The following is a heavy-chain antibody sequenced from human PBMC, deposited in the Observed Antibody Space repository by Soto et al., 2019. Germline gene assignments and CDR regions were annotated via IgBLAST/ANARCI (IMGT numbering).Heavy chain of an antibody. Sequence: PVASLKISCEGSVGSVTSSWSGWVRQKPGKGLEWMGIIYPGDSDTRYSPSFQGQVTISADKSISTAYLQWSSLKASDTAMYYCARLGGLGAAYSSSSNYYYYGMDVWGQGTTVTVSS. J-gene: IGHJ6*02. D-gene: IGHD6-6*01. V-gene: IGHV5-51*01. CDR3: ARLGGLGAAYSSSSNYYYYGMDV. CDR1: VGSVTSSW. CDR2: IYPGDSDT.